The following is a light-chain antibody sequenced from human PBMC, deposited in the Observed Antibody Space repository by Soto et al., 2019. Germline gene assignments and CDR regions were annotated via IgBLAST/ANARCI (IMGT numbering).Light chain of an antibody. J-gene: IGKJ5*01. CDR3: QQSFNTPIT. CDR2: AAS. V-gene: IGKV1-39*01. Sequence: IHMTHSPSSLSASLGDRVTITFRASQIISTYLNWYQQKPGKAPKSLIYAASNLQSGVPSRFSGSGSGTDFTLTISSLEPEDFATYYCQQSFNTPITFGQGTRLEIK. CDR1: QIISTY.